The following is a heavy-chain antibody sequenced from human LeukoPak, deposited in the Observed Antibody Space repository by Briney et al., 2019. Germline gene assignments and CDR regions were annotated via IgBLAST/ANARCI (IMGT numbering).Heavy chain of an antibody. D-gene: IGHD3-16*01. CDR2: IYHSGST. J-gene: IGHJ4*02. Sequence: SETLSLTCTVSGYSISSGYYWGWIRQPPGKGLEWIGSIYHSGSTYYNPSLKSRVTISVDTSKNQFSLKLSSVTAADTAVYYCARGLRPDPYYFDYWGQGTLVTVSS. CDR1: GYSISSGYY. CDR3: ARGLRPDPYYFDY. V-gene: IGHV4-38-2*02.